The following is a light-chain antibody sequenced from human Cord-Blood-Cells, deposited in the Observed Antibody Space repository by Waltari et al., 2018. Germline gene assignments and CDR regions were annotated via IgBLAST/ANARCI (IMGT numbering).Light chain of an antibody. CDR1: PSVLYSSNNKNY. CDR2: WAS. CDR3: QQYYSTPPT. V-gene: IGKV4-1*01. J-gene: IGKJ1*01. Sequence: DIVMTQSPDSLAVSLGERATINCKSSPSVLYSSNNKNYLAWYQQKPGQPPKRLIYWASTRESGVPDRFSGSGSGTDFTLTISSLQAEDVAVYYCQQYYSTPPTFGQGTKVEIK.